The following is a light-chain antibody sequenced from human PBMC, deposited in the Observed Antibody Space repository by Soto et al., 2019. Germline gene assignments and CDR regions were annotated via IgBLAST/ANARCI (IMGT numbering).Light chain of an antibody. CDR3: SSYTTSDTLV. J-gene: IGLJ2*01. V-gene: IGLV2-14*01. CDR1: SSDVGGYNY. Sequence: QSVLTQPASVSGSPGQSITISCTGTSSDVGGYNYVSWFQQHPGKAPKLMIYEVSNRPSGVSNRFSGSKSGNTASLTISGLQAEDVADYFCSSYTTSDTLVFGGGTKLTVL. CDR2: EVS.